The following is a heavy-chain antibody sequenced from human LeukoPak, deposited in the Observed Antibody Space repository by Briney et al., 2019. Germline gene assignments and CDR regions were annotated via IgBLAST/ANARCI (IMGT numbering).Heavy chain of an antibody. CDR1: GGSLSSYY. V-gene: IGHV4-59*01. D-gene: IGHD3-10*01. Sequence: PSETLSLTCAVSGGSLSSYYWSWIRQPPGKGLEWIGYIFYSGSTNYNPSLKSRVTISIDASKSHFSLKLSSVTAADSAVCYCARDRGYGSGSYYMGDAFEIWGQGTMVTVSS. J-gene: IGHJ3*02. CDR3: ARDRGYGSGSYYMGDAFEI. CDR2: IFYSGST.